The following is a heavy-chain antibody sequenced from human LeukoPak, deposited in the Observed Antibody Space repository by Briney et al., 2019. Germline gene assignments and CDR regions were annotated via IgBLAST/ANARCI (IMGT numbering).Heavy chain of an antibody. J-gene: IGHJ4*02. CDR2: IYTSGST. V-gene: IGHV4-61*02. CDR1: GGSINSGSYY. Sequence: SQTLSLTCTVSGGSINSGSYYWSWIRQPAGEGLEWIGRIYTSGSTNYNPSLKSRVTISVDTSKNQFSLKLSSVTAADTAVYYCARVLSGSYYGVDYWGQGTLVTVSS. CDR3: ARVLSGSYYGVDY. D-gene: IGHD1-26*01.